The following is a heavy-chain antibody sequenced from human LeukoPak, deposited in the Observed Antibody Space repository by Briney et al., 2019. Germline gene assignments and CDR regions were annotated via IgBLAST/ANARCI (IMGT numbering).Heavy chain of an antibody. J-gene: IGHJ4*02. Sequence: PGGSLRLSCAASGFTFNSYAMSWVRQAPGQGLEWVSAVSADGDYTYYADSVKGRFIISRDNSKNTLYLQMNSMRVGDTAVYYCAKRRYCDDINCRDFDCWGQGTLVTVSS. CDR3: AKRRYCDDINCRDFDC. D-gene: IGHD2-15*01. CDR2: VSADGDYT. V-gene: IGHV3-23*01. CDR1: GFTFNSYA.